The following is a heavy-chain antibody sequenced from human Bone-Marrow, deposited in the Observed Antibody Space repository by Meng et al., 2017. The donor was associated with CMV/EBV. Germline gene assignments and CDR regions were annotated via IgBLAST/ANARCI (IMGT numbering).Heavy chain of an antibody. Sequence: SETLSLTCTVSGGSISSSSYYWGWIRQPPGKGLEWIGSIYYSGSTYYNPSLKSRVTISVDTSKNQFSLKLTSVTAADTAVYYCARGAEWFGELPDYFDFWGQGKLVTGSS. J-gene: IGHJ4*02. D-gene: IGHD3-10*01. V-gene: IGHV4-39*07. CDR1: GGSISSSSYY. CDR2: IYYSGST. CDR3: ARGAEWFGELPDYFDF.